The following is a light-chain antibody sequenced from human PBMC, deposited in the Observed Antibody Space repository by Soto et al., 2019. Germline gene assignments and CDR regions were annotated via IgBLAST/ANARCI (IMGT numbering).Light chain of an antibody. CDR3: QQYGSSPRT. V-gene: IGKV3-20*01. CDR2: GAS. J-gene: IGKJ1*01. CDR1: QSVSSSY. Sequence: EIVWTQSPGTLSLSHGERATLSCRASQSVSSSYLAWYQQKPGQAPRLLIYGASSRATGIPDRFSGSGSGTDFTLTISRLEPEDFAVYYCQQYGSSPRTFGQGTKVDIK.